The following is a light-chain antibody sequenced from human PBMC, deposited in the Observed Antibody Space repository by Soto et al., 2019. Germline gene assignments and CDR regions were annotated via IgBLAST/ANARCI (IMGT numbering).Light chain of an antibody. J-gene: IGLJ2*01. V-gene: IGLV2-14*01. CDR2: EVT. CDR1: SGDIGSYNR. Sequence: QSALTQPASVSGSPGQSITISCTGTSGDIGSYNRVSWYQQHPGKAPKLIIYEVTDRPSGVSNRFSGSKSGNTASLTISGLQAEDEAEYYCEAWDDSLTVVLFGGGTKLTVL. CDR3: EAWDDSLTVVL.